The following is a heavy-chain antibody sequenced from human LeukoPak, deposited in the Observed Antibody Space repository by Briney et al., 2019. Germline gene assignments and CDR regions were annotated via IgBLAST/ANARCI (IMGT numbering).Heavy chain of an antibody. J-gene: IGHJ2*01. Sequence: PSETLSLTCTVSGGSISSSSYYWGWIRQPPGKGLEWIGSIYYSGSTYYNPSLKSRVTISVDTSKNQFSLKLSSVTAADTAVYYCARDEGVDASGYYSYWYFDLWGRGTLVTVSS. V-gene: IGHV4-39*07. CDR2: IYYSGST. CDR3: ARDEGVDASGYYSYWYFDL. D-gene: IGHD3-22*01. CDR1: GGSISSSSYY.